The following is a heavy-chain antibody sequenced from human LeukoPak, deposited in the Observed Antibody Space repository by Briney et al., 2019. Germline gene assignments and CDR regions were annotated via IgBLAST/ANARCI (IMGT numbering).Heavy chain of an antibody. Sequence: PGGSLRLSCAASGFTFSDYYMSWIRQAPGKGLEWVSYISSSSSYTNYADSVKGRFTISGDNAKNSLYLQMNSLRAEDTAVYYCAREGEMATITSRRPPRYWYFDLWGRGTLVTVSS. D-gene: IGHD5-24*01. CDR3: AREGEMATITSRRPPRYWYFDL. CDR1: GFTFSDYY. J-gene: IGHJ2*01. CDR2: ISSSSSYT. V-gene: IGHV3-11*06.